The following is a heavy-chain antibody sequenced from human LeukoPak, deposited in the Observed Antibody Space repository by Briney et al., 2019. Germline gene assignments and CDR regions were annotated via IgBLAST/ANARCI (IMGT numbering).Heavy chain of an antibody. J-gene: IGHJ4*02. CDR2: IYSGGRT. V-gene: IGHV3-66*01. CDR3: ARDIRGYNPFDY. Sequence: GGSLRLSCAASGFTVSSNYMSWVRQAPGKGLEWVSVIYSGGRTNYADSVKGRFTISRDNSKNTLYLQMNSLRAEDTAAYYCARDIRGYNPFDYWGQGTLVTVSS. D-gene: IGHD5-24*01. CDR1: GFTVSSNY.